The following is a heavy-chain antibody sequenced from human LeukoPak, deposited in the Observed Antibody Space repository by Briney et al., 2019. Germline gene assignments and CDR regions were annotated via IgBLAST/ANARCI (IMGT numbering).Heavy chain of an antibody. J-gene: IGHJ4*02. Sequence: SETLSLTCTVSGGSISSSNWWGWVRQPPGKGLECIGEIHHSGTTNYNPSLKSRVTISVDKSKNEFSLKLNSVTAADTAVYYCARAFLVGYSPEEYFFDYWGQGTLVTVSS. V-gene: IGHV4-4*02. CDR3: ARAFLVGYSPEEYFFDY. CDR1: GGSISSSNW. D-gene: IGHD2-15*01. CDR2: IHHSGTT.